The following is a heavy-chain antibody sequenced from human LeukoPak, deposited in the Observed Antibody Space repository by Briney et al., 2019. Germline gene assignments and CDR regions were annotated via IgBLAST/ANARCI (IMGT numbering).Heavy chain of an antibody. CDR2: IYYSGST. V-gene: IGHV4-59*08. CDR1: GVSISSYY. Sequence: SETLSLTCTVSGVSISSYYWSWIRQPPGKGLEWIGYIYYSGSTNYNPSLKSRVTISVDTSKNQFSLKLSSVTAADTAVYYCARLAAAAGRYFQHWGQGTLVTVSS. D-gene: IGHD6-13*01. J-gene: IGHJ1*01. CDR3: ARLAAAAGRYFQH.